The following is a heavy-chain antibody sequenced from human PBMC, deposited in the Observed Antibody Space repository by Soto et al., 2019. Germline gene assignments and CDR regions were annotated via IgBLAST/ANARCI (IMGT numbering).Heavy chain of an antibody. Sequence: GGSLRLSCAASGFTFSSYAMHWVRQAPGKGLEWVAVISYDGSNKYYADSVKGRFTISRDNSKNTQYLQMNSLRAEDTAVYYCARALLYYDFWSGMGPWGQGTLVTVSS. CDR2: ISYDGSNK. CDR1: GFTFSSYA. CDR3: ARALLYYDFWSGMGP. V-gene: IGHV3-30-3*01. D-gene: IGHD3-3*01. J-gene: IGHJ5*02.